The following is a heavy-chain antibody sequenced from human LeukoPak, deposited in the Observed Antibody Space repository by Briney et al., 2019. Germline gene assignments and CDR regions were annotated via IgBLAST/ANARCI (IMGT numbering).Heavy chain of an antibody. D-gene: IGHD3-10*01. CDR3: AREMGRITMVRGVIRAADY. CDR1: GYTFTSYG. J-gene: IGHJ4*02. V-gene: IGHV1-18*01. Sequence: PGASVKVSCKASGYTFTSYGISWVRQAPGQGLEWMGWISAYNGNTNYAQKLQGSVTMTTDTSTSTAYMELRSLRSDDTAVYYCAREMGRITMVRGVIRAADYWGQGTLVTVSS. CDR2: ISAYNGNT.